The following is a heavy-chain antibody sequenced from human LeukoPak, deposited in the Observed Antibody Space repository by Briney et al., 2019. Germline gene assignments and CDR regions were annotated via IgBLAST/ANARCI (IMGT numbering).Heavy chain of an antibody. V-gene: IGHV4-59*12. D-gene: IGHD1-1*01. J-gene: IGHJ4*02. CDR3: ARGRSWTTRNFDY. Sequence: SETLSLTCTVSGGSISSYYWSWIRQPPGKGLEWIGYIYYSGSTNYNPSLKSRVTISVDTSKNQFSLKLSSVTAADTAVYYCARGRSWTTRNFDYWGQGTLVTVSS. CDR2: IYYSGST. CDR1: GGSISSYY.